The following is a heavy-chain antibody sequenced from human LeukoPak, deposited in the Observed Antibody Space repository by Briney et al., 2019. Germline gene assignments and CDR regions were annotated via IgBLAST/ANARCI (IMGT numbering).Heavy chain of an antibody. V-gene: IGHV3-23*01. CDR2: IFGSGGSP. D-gene: IGHD6-19*01. J-gene: IGHJ4*02. CDR1: GFAFGSYA. Sequence: GGSLRLSCEASGFAFGSYAMYWVRQAPGKGLEWVAGIFGSGGSPHYTDSVKGRFTISRDNSKNTVYLQINGLRAEDTAVYYCGKTTAGYSSGQKPAWPVDYWGQGTLVTVSS. CDR3: GKTTAGYSSGQKPAWPVDY.